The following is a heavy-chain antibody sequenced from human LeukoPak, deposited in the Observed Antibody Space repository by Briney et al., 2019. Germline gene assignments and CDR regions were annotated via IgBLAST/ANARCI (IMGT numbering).Heavy chain of an antibody. V-gene: IGHV3-23*01. Sequence: SGGSLRLSCAASGFTFSNYAMNWVRQAPGKGLEWVSVISGSGGVTFYADSMKGRFTISRDNTKNTLYLQMHSLRAEDTAVYFCAVREGASYSGRFDYWGQGTLVTVSS. CDR1: GFTFSNYA. D-gene: IGHD1-26*01. CDR2: ISGSGGVT. CDR3: AVREGASYSGRFDY. J-gene: IGHJ4*02.